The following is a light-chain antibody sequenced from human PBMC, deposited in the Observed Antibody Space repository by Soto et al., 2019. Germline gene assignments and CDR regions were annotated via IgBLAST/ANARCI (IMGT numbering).Light chain of an antibody. V-gene: IGKV4-1*01. CDR3: QQYYCTPWT. Sequence: DIVMTQSPDSLAVSLGERATINCKSSQSVLYSSNNKNDLAWYQQKPGQPPKLLIYWASTRESGVPDRFSGSGSGTDFTLTISSLQAEDVAVYYCQQYYCTPWTFGQGTKVEIK. J-gene: IGKJ1*01. CDR2: WAS. CDR1: QSVLYSSNNKND.